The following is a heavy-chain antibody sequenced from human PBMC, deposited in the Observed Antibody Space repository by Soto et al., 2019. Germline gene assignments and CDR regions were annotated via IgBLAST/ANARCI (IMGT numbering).Heavy chain of an antibody. D-gene: IGHD3-3*01. V-gene: IGHV3-30-3*01. CDR2: ISNDGTNK. Sequence: QVQLEESGGGVVQPGRSLRLSCVGTGFTFSSYAMHWVRQAPGKGLEWVAVISNDGTNKYYADSVEGRITISRDNSKNTLYLQMHSLRSEDTAIYDCARGTTLAIFDYGMDVWGQGARVTVSS. J-gene: IGHJ6*02. CDR1: GFTFSSYA. CDR3: ARGTTLAIFDYGMDV.